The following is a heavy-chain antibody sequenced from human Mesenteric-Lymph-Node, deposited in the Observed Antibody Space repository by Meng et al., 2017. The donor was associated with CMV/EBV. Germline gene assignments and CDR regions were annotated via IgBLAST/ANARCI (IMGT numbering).Heavy chain of an antibody. CDR3: ARDGPMHSSSWYGY. CDR2: IKEDGGEK. CDR1: GFTFSSYW. V-gene: IGHV3-7*01. D-gene: IGHD6-13*01. J-gene: IGHJ4*02. Sequence: GESLKISCVASGFTFSSYWMHWVRQAPGKGLEWVANIKEDGGEKYYVDSVKGRFTVSRDNAKNSLYLQMNSLRAEDTAVYYCARDGPMHSSSWYGYWGQGTLVTVSS.